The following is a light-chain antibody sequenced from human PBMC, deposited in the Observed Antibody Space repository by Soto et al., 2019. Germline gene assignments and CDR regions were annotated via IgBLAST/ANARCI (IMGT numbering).Light chain of an antibody. J-gene: IGKJ1*01. Sequence: DIQMTQSPSTLSGSVGARVTITCRASQTISSWLAWYQQKPGKAPKLLIYDASSLESGVPSRFSGSGSGTEFTLTISSLQPDDFATYYCQQYNSYSTFGQGTKVDIK. CDR2: DAS. CDR1: QTISSW. V-gene: IGKV1-5*01. CDR3: QQYNSYST.